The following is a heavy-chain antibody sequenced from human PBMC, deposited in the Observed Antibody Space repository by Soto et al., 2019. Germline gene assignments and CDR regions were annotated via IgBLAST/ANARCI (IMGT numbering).Heavy chain of an antibody. J-gene: IGHJ4*02. Sequence: SETPSLTCTVSGGSISSSSYYWGWIRQPPGKGLEWIGSIYYSGSTYYNPSLKSRVTISVDTSKNQFSLKLSSVTAADTAVYYCARLVRYYYDSSGYFGDYWGQGTLVTVSS. CDR2: IYYSGST. CDR1: GGSISSSSYY. D-gene: IGHD3-22*01. V-gene: IGHV4-39*01. CDR3: ARLVRYYYDSSGYFGDY.